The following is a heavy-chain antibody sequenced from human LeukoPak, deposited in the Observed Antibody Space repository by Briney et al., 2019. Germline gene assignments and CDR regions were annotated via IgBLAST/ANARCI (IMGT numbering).Heavy chain of an antibody. CDR2: IHSSGGT. J-gene: IGHJ4*02. CDR1: GGSTSGYY. CDR3: ARWDPGIGAEDH. V-gene: IGHV4-4*07. D-gene: IGHD3-10*01. Sequence: SETLSLTCKVPGGSTSGYYSSWIRQPAGEGLEWVGHIHSSGGTNFNPSLKGRVTMSVDTSKNRFSLNLTSVTAADAAVFYCARWDPGIGAEDHWGQGTLVTVSS.